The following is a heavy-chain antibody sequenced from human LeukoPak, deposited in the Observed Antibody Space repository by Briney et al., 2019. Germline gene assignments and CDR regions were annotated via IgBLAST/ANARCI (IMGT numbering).Heavy chain of an antibody. CDR2: IYHSGST. Sequence: PSETLSLTCAVSGYSISSGYYWGSIRRPPEEGLEWIGGIYHSGSTYYNPSLKSRLTISVDTSKNQFSLKLSSVTAADTAVYYCARSRELADFDYWGQGTLVTVSS. V-gene: IGHV4-38-2*01. D-gene: IGHD1-26*01. CDR3: ARSRELADFDY. CDR1: GYSISSGYY. J-gene: IGHJ4*02.